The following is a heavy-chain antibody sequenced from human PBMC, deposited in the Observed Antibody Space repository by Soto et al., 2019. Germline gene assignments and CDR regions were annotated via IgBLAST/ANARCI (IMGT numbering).Heavy chain of an antibody. CDR3: VHSPGAGVTYDY. CDR2: IYWDDDK. V-gene: IGHV2-5*02. D-gene: IGHD2-21*02. Sequence: QITLKESGPTLVKPTQTLTLTCTFSGFSLSTSGVGVGWIRQPPGKALEWLALIYWDDDKRYSPSLKSRLTITKETSKNPVGLTRTKMGPGDTATISGVHSPGAGVTYDYWGQGTLVTVSS. CDR1: GFSLSTSGVG. J-gene: IGHJ4*02.